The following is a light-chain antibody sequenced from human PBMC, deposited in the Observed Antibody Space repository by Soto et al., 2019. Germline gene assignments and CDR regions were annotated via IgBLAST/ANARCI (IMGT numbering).Light chain of an antibody. V-gene: IGLV2-14*01. CDR2: EVS. Sequence: QSVLTQPASVSGSPGQSITISCTGTSSDVGNYKYVSWYQQHPGKAPKLMIYEVSNRPPGVSNRFSGSKSGNTASLTISGLQAEGETDYYCFSYTSSGTYVFGTGTKVTVL. CDR1: SSDVGNYKY. J-gene: IGLJ1*01. CDR3: FSYTSSGTYV.